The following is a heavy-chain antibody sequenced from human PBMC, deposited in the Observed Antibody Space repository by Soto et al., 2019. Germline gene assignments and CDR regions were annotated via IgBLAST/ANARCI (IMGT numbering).Heavy chain of an antibody. CDR2: FYYSGST. J-gene: IGHJ6*04. CDR3: ARGLYYVFWSGYFQPSDHAPNGMDV. D-gene: IGHD3-3*01. Sequence: PSETLSLTCTVSGDSISTNSYSWGWIRQPPGQGLEWIGLFYYSGSTHYNPSLKSRLTVSVDTSKNQFSLKLSSVTAADTAVYYCARGLYYVFWSGYFQPSDHAPNGMDVWGKGTTVTVSS. V-gene: IGHV4-39*07. CDR1: GDSISTNSYS.